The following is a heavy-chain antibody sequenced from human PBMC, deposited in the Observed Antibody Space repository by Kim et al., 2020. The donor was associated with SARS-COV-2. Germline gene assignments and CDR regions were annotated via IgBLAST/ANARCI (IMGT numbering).Heavy chain of an antibody. CDR2: INHSGST. V-gene: IGHV4-34*01. CDR1: GGSFSGYY. CDR3: ARERWLQLGRYVSYYYYGMDV. D-gene: IGHD5-12*01. J-gene: IGHJ6*02. Sequence: SETLSLTCAVYGGSFSGYYWSWIRQPPGKGLEWIGEINHSGSTNYNPSLKSRVTISVDTSKNQFSLKLSSVTAADTAVYYCARERWLQLGRYVSYYYYGMDVWGQGTTVTVSS.